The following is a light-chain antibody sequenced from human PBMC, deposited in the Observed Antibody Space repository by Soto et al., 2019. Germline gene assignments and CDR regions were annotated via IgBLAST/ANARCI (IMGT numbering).Light chain of an antibody. V-gene: IGLV2-11*01. J-gene: IGLJ1*01. CDR2: DVR. CDR1: SSDVASYNY. Sequence: LTQPRSVSGSPGQSVTISCTGTSSDVASYNYVSWYQQHPGKAPKLIIYDVRKRPSGVPDRFFGSKCASTASLTISGLQAEDEAEYYCCSYAGSYTYVYGTGTKVTVL. CDR3: CSYAGSYTYV.